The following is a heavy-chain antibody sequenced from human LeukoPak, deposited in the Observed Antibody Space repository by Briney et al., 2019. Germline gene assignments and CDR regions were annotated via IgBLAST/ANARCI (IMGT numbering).Heavy chain of an antibody. Sequence: SETLSLTCTVSGGSISSYDWSWIRQPAGKGLEWIGRIYTSGSTNYNPALKSRVTMSVDTSKNQFSLKLSSVAAADTAVYYCARDIASGYSSSRYDTNWFDPWGQGTLVTVSS. CDR2: IYTSGST. D-gene: IGHD6-13*01. V-gene: IGHV4-4*07. J-gene: IGHJ5*02. CDR3: ARDIASGYSSSRYDTNWFDP. CDR1: GGSISSYD.